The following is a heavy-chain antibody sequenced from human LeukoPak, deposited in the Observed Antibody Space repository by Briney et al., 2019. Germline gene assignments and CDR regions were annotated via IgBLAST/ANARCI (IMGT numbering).Heavy chain of an antibody. CDR2: APHDRSSP. Sequence: GGSLRLSCAVSGFRFNSHHMHWVRQAPNKGLEWVAVAPHDRSSPSHAASVNGRFTISRDNSKDTLFLHMDSLRAEDTAVYYCVGEGYYYRNWGQGTLVTASS. CDR1: GFRFNSHH. J-gene: IGHJ4*02. V-gene: IGHV3-30*03. CDR3: VGEGYYYRN. D-gene: IGHD1-26*01.